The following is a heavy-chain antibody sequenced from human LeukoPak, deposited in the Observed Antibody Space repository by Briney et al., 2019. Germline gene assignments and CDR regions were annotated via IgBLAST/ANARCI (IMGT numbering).Heavy chain of an antibody. CDR3: ARDPYGSGGFDY. Sequence: SETLSLTCTVSGGSITSYYWTWIRQPPGKGLEWIGYIYYSGSTNYNPSLKSRVTISVDTSKNQFSLKLSSVTAADTAVYYCARDPYGSGGFDYWGQGTLVTVSS. CDR2: IYYSGST. V-gene: IGHV4-59*01. CDR1: GGSITSYY. D-gene: IGHD3-10*01. J-gene: IGHJ4*02.